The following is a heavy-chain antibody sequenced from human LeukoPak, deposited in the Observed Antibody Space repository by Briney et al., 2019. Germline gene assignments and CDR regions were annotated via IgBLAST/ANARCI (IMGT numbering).Heavy chain of an antibody. D-gene: IGHD2-8*01. CDR3: ATVRIVLMVYAIINYFDY. CDR2: IIPIFGTA. J-gene: IGHJ4*02. V-gene: IGHV1-69*01. CDR1: GGTFSSYA. Sequence: SSVKVSCKASGGTFSSYAISWVRQAPGQGLEWMGGIIPIFGTANYAQKFQGRVTITADESTSTAYMELSSLRSEDTAVYYCATVRIVLMVYAIINYFDYWGQGTLITVSS.